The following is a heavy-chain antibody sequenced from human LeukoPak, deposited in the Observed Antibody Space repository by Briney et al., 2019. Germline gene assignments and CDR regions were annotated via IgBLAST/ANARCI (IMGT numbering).Heavy chain of an antibody. CDR3: ASGRIAVAGIGNY. V-gene: IGHV4-39*07. D-gene: IGHD6-19*01. CDR2: ISYSGST. Sequence: SETLSLTCTVSGGSISSSNSYWAWIRQPPGEGLDWIGSISYSGSTYYNPSLKSRVTISIDTSNNQFSLKLSSVTAADTAVYYCASGRIAVAGIGNYWGQGTLVTVSS. CDR1: GGSISSSNSY. J-gene: IGHJ4*02.